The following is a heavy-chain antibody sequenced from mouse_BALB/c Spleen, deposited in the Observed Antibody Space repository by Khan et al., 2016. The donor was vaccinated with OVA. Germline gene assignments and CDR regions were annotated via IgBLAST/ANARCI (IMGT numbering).Heavy chain of an antibody. CDR1: GYSITSDYA. CDR2: KTYNGST. V-gene: IGHV3-2*02. J-gene: IGHJ4*01. CDR3: ARDGSRYNCAIDY. D-gene: IGHD2-3*01. Sequence: DVQLQESGPGLVKPSQSLSITCTVTGYSITSDYAWNWIRQFPGNKLGLVYYKTYNGSTNYNPALKSRVPITGDTSKNPSFLQLNSVTSDDSAIYYCARDGSRYNCAIDYWGQGTSVTVSS.